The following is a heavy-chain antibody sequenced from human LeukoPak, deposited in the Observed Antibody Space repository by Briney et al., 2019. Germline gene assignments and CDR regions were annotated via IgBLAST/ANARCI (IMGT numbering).Heavy chain of an antibody. J-gene: IGHJ3*02. CDR1: GGSISSGGYY. CDR2: IYYSGST. Sequence: SETLSLTCTVSGGSISSGGYYWSWIRQHPGKGLEWIGYIYYSGSTYYNPSLKSRVTTSVDTSKNQFSLKLSSVTAADTAVYYCARVLSGYDFEVWNAFDIWGQGTMVTVSS. V-gene: IGHV4-31*03. CDR3: ARVLSGYDFEVWNAFDI. D-gene: IGHD5-12*01.